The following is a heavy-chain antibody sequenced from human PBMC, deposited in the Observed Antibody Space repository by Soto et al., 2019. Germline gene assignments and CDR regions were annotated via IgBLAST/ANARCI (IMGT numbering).Heavy chain of an antibody. V-gene: IGHV1-69*13. CDR1: GGTFSNST. J-gene: IGHJ4*02. CDR2: IIPIFGTA. Sequence: SVKVSCKASGGTFSNSTINWVRQAPGQGLEWMGGIIPIFGTANYAQKFQGRVTITADESTSTAYMELSSLRSEDTAVYYCASINSDYVSYWGQGALVTVSS. CDR3: ASINSDYVSY. D-gene: IGHD4-4*01.